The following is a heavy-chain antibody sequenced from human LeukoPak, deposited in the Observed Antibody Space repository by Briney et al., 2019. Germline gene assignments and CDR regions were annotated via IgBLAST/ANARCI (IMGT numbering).Heavy chain of an antibody. V-gene: IGHV7-4-1*02. J-gene: IGHJ3*01. Sequence: ASVKVSCKTSGYTFTNYAINWVRQAPREGLEWMGWININTGNPTYAQSFTGRFVFSLDTSVSTAYLQISSLKAEDTAVYYCARRGTYYYDSSARADGAFAFWGQGTMVTVSS. CDR1: GYTFTNYA. CDR2: ININTGNP. CDR3: ARRGTYYYDSSARADGAFAF. D-gene: IGHD3-22*01.